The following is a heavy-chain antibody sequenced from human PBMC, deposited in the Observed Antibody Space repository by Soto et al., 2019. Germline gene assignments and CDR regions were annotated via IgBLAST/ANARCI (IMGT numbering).Heavy chain of an antibody. D-gene: IGHD6-25*01. J-gene: IGHJ4*02. Sequence: LRLSCIASGFTFSNYAMSWVRQAPGKGLEWVSTISDNGANTFIGDSMKDHFDISRDNSKNTVFLRLSTVRAEDTAIYYCARAIGADFFDYWGQGTPVTVSS. CDR1: GFTFSNYA. V-gene: IGHV3-23*01. CDR3: ARAIGADFFDY. CDR2: ISDNGANT.